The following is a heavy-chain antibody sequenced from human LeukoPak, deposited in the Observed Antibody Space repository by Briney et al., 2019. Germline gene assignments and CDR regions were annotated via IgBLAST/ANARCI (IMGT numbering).Heavy chain of an antibody. CDR3: ARSLRLRWGHGGGYFDY. J-gene: IGHJ4*02. V-gene: IGHV4-39*07. Sequence: SETLSLTCTVSGGSISSSTYYWGWIRQPPGKGLEWIGTIYYSGSTYYNPSLQSRVTISVDTSKNQFSLKLSSVTAADTAVYYCARSLRLRWGHGGGYFDYWGQGTLVTVSS. D-gene: IGHD4-23*01. CDR1: GGSISSSTYY. CDR2: IYYSGST.